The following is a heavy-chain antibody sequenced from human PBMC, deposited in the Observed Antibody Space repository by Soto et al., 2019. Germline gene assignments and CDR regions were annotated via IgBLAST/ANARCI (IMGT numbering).Heavy chain of an antibody. J-gene: IGHJ1*01. V-gene: IGHV1-69*01. Sequence: QAQLMQSGAEVKKPGSSVKVSCKASGGTFSGYAINWVRQAPGQGLEWMGGIIPLLGITDYGQKFQGRITIAADESTGPYYRDLRGRRADDTAVYDCARDPRSITGTTSSEDFQHWGQGTLVSVSS. CDR3: ARDPRSITGTTSSEDFQH. CDR1: GGTFSGYA. D-gene: IGHD1-20*01. CDR2: IIPLLGIT.